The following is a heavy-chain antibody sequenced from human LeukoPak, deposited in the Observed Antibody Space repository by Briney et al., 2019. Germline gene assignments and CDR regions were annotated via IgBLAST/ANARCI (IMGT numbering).Heavy chain of an antibody. J-gene: IGHJ4*02. CDR3: AKAHLGGYEASDFDY. V-gene: IGHV3-23*01. Sequence: PGGSLRLSCAASGFTFSSHAMSWVRQAPGKGLEWVSGISGSGSSTYYAASVKGRFTISRDNSKNTLYLQLNSLRAEDTAVYYCAKAHLGGYEASDFDYWGQGTLVTVSS. CDR2: ISGSGSST. D-gene: IGHD2-2*01. CDR1: GFTFSSHA.